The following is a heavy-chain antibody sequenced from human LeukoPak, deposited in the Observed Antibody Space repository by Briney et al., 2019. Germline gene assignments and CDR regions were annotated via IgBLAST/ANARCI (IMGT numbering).Heavy chain of an antibody. CDR1: GFTFSSYA. Sequence: GGSLRLSCAASGFTFSSYAMHWVRQAPGKGLEWVAVISYDGSNKYYADSVKGRFTISRDNSKNTLYLQMNSLRTEDTAVYYCARDGGYYDNSGYYYFDYWGQGTLVTVSS. J-gene: IGHJ4*02. D-gene: IGHD3-22*01. CDR3: ARDGGYYDNSGYYYFDY. CDR2: ISYDGSNK. V-gene: IGHV3-30-3*01.